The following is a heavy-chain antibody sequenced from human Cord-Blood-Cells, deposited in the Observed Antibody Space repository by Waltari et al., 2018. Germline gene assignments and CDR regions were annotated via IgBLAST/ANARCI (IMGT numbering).Heavy chain of an antibody. V-gene: IGHV4-34*01. D-gene: IGHD2-15*01. Sequence: QVQLQQWGAGLLKPSETLSLTCAVYGGSFSGYYWSWIRQPPGKGLEWMGEINHRGSTTDRPSLKSRVTISVDTSKNQFSLKLSSVTAADTAVYYCARRGGGKVDYWGQGTLVTVSS. CDR3: ARRGGGKVDY. CDR2: INHRGST. J-gene: IGHJ4*02. CDR1: GGSFSGYY.